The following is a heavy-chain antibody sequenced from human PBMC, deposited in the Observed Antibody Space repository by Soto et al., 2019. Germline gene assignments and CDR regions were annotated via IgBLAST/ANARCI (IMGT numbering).Heavy chain of an antibody. CDR1: GFTFSSYA. CDR3: ASTPNYYDSSGYIHY. Sequence: QVQLVESGGGVVQPGRSLRLSCAASGFTFSSYAMHWVRQAPGKGLEWVAVISYDGSNKYYADSVKGRFTISRDNSKNTLYLQMNSLRAEDTAVYYCASTPNYYDSSGYIHYWGQGTLVTVSS. J-gene: IGHJ4*02. V-gene: IGHV3-30-3*01. CDR2: ISYDGSNK. D-gene: IGHD3-22*01.